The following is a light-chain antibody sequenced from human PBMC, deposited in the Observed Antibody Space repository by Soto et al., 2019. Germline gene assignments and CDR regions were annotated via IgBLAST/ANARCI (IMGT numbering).Light chain of an antibody. CDR3: QQYNSYSYT. CDR2: KAS. J-gene: IGKJ2*01. V-gene: IGKV1-5*03. CDR1: QSISSW. Sequence: DIQMTQSPSTLSASVGDRVTITCRASQSISSWLAWYQQKPGKAPKLLIYKASSLESGVTSRFSGSGSGTEFTLTISSLQPDDFAPYYCQQYNSYSYTFGHGTKLEIK.